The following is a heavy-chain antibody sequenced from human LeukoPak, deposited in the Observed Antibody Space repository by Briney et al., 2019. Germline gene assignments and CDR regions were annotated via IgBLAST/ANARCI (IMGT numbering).Heavy chain of an antibody. D-gene: IGHD6-13*01. CDR2: ISSSGST. V-gene: IGHV4-61*02. J-gene: IGHJ4*02. CDR3: ARGLRGSSWYPY. Sequence: PSETLSLTCTVSGDSISSGDYYWSWIRQPAGKGLEWIGRISSSGSTNYNPSLKSRVTISVDTSKNQFSLKLSSVTAADTAVYYCARGLRGSSWYPYWGQGTLVTVSS. CDR1: GDSISSGDYY.